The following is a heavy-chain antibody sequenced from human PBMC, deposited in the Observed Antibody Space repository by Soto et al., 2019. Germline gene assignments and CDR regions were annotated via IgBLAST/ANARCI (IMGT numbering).Heavy chain of an antibody. Sequence: QVQLVQSGAEVKRPGASVKVSCKTSGYTFSNSDINWVRQAPGQGLEWMGSISTYNGNTNYAQKVQGRVSMTTDTSTTTADMELKSLRSDDTAVYYCARDAEGFDYWGQGTLVTVSS. CDR2: ISTYNGNT. V-gene: IGHV1-18*01. CDR3: ARDAEGFDY. J-gene: IGHJ4*02. CDR1: GYTFSNSD.